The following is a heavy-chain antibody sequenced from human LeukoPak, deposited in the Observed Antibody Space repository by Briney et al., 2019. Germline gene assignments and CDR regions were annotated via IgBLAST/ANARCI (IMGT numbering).Heavy chain of an antibody. D-gene: IGHD2-2*02. V-gene: IGHV3-30*04. Sequence: PGGSLRLSCAASGFTFSSYAMHWVRQAPGKGLEWVAVLSYDGSNKYYADSVKGRFTISRDNPKNTLCLQMNSLRAEDTAVYYCARDRDCSSTSCYNAFDIWGQGTMVTVSS. J-gene: IGHJ3*02. CDR1: GFTFSSYA. CDR2: LSYDGSNK. CDR3: ARDRDCSSTSCYNAFDI.